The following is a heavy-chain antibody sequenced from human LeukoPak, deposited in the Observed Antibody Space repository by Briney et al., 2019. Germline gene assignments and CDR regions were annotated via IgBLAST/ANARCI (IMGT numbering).Heavy chain of an antibody. CDR2: INRDGSEK. J-gene: IGHJ4*02. CDR1: EFTFSNFW. CDR3: ARASSTDGYRYFDS. V-gene: IGHV3-7*04. Sequence: AGSLRLSCADSEFTFSNFWMDWVRQSPGNGLQWVANINRDGSEKYYVDSVKGRFTISRDNAQNSLYLQLNSLRVEDTAIYYCARASSTDGYRYFDSWGQGTLVTVSS. D-gene: IGHD5-18*01.